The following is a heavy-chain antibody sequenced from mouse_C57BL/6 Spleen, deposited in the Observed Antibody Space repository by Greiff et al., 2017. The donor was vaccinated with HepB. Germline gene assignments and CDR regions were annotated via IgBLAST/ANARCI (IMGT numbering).Heavy chain of an antibody. D-gene: IGHD1-1*01. J-gene: IGHJ4*01. CDR2: INPNNGGT. Sequence: VQLQQSGPELVKPGASVKISCKASGYTFTDYYMNWVKQSHGKSLEWIGDINPNNGGTSYNQKFKGKATLTVDKSSSTAYMELRSLTSEDSAVYYCARSALITTVVAPYYYAMDYWGQGTSVTVSS. CDR3: ARSALITTVVAPYYYAMDY. V-gene: IGHV1-26*01. CDR1: GYTFTDYY.